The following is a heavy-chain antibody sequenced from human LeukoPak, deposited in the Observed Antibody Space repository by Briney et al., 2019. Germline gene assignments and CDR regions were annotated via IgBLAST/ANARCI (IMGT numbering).Heavy chain of an antibody. CDR2: ISGSGGST. V-gene: IGHV3-23*01. D-gene: IGHD2-8*02. J-gene: IGHJ4*02. CDR1: GFTFSNYA. CDR3: ATYRQVLLPFES. Sequence: PGGSLRLSCAASGFTFSNYAMSWVRQAPGKGLEWVSAISGSGGSTYYADSVKGRFTISRDNSKSTLSLQMNSLRAEDTAIYYCATYRQVLLPFESWGQGTLVTVSS.